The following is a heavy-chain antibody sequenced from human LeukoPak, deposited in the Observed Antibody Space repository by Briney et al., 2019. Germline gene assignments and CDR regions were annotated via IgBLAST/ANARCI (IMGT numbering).Heavy chain of an antibody. Sequence: GGSLRLSCAASEFAFSRYAMSWVRQPPGKGLEWVSVISRRDDYTYYADSVKGRFTISRDNSKNTLYLQMNTLRAEDTAVYYCANDYRSGSFHDFWGQGTLVTVSS. D-gene: IGHD3-10*01. CDR1: EFAFSRYA. J-gene: IGHJ4*02. CDR3: ANDYRSGSFHDF. V-gene: IGHV3-23*01. CDR2: ISRRDDYT.